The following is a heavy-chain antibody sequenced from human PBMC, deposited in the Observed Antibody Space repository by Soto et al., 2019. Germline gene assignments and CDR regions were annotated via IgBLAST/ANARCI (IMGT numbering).Heavy chain of an antibody. Sequence: PSETLSLTCAVYGGSFSGYYWSWIRQPPGKGLEWIGEINHSGSTNYNPSLKSQVNISVDTSKNQFSLKLSSVTAADTVVYYCASGEAVTRYYYYYYGMDVWGQGTTVTVSS. D-gene: IGHD6-25*01. CDR2: INHSGST. CDR3: ASGEAVTRYYYYYYGMDV. CDR1: GGSFSGYY. J-gene: IGHJ6*02. V-gene: IGHV4-34*01.